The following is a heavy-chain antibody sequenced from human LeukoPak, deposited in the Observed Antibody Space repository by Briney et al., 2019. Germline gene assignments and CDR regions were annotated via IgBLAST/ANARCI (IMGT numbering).Heavy chain of an antibody. D-gene: IGHD3-10*01. CDR3: ARHYDSLGVRGVIIAHFDY. CDR1: GGSISSYY. V-gene: IGHV4-59*08. CDR2: IYYSGST. J-gene: IGHJ4*02. Sequence: PSETLSLTCTVSGGSISSYYWSWIRQPPGKGLEWIGYIYYSGSTNYNPSLKSRVTISVDTSKNQFSLKLSSVTAADTAVYYCARHYDSLGVRGVIIAHFDYWGQGTLVTVSS.